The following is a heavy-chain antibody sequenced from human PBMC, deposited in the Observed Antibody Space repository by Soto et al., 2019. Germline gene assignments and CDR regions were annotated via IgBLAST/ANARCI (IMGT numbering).Heavy chain of an antibody. CDR3: TTEDPQGRYYDFWCGAPYYNYYYMDV. V-gene: IGHV3-15*01. CDR2: IKSKTDGGTT. Sequence: PGGSLRLSCTASGFTFSNAWMRWVRQAPGKGLEWVGRIKSKTDGGTTDYAAPVKGRFTISRDDSKNTLYLQMNSLKTEDTAVYYCTTEDPQGRYYDFWCGAPYYNYYYMDVWGEGTTVTVSS. J-gene: IGHJ6*03. CDR1: GFTFSNAW. D-gene: IGHD3-3*01.